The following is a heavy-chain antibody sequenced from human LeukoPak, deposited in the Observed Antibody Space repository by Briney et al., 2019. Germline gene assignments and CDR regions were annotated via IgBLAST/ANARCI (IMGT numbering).Heavy chain of an antibody. J-gene: IGHJ4*02. CDR1: GGSFSGYY. V-gene: IGHV4-34*01. Sequence: SETLSLTCAVYGGSFSGYYWSWIRQPPGKGLEWIGEINHSGSTNYNPSLKSRVTISVDTSKNQFSLKLSSVTAADTAVYYCARGRGLWFGELFYDYWGQGTLVTVSS. CDR3: ARGRGLWFGELFYDY. CDR2: INHSGST. D-gene: IGHD3-10*01.